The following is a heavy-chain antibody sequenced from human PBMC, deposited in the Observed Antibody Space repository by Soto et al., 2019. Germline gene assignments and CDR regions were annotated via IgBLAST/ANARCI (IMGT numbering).Heavy chain of an antibody. CDR2: ISSSSSYI. CDR1: GFTFSSYS. J-gene: IGHJ4*02. D-gene: IGHD1-26*01. V-gene: IGHV3-21*01. Sequence: GGSLRLSCAASGFTFSSYSMNWVRQAPGKGLEWVSSISSSSSYIYYADSEKGRFTISRDNAKNSLYLQMNSLRAEDTAVYCCARDLAGQELSPVDYWGQGTLVTVSS. CDR3: ARDLAGQELSPVDY.